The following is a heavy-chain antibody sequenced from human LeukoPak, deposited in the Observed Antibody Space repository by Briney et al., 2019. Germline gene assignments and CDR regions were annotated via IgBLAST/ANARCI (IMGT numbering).Heavy chain of an antibody. CDR3: ARFDGDGYSLDY. D-gene: IGHD5-24*01. V-gene: IGHV4-59*01. CDR1: GGSLSGYY. J-gene: IGHJ4*02. Sequence: PSETLSLTCTVSGGSLSGYYWSWIRQPPGKGLEWIGFIHYSGSTNYNPSPKSRVTILVDTSKNQFSLGLSSVTAADTAVYFCARFDGDGYSLDYWGQGTLVTVSS. CDR2: IHYSGST.